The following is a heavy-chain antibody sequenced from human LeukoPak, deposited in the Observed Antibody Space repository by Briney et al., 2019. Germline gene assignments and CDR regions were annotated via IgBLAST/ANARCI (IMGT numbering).Heavy chain of an antibody. V-gene: IGHV3-21*01. CDR3: AKDAQYGDEYFDY. J-gene: IGHJ4*02. CDR2: ISWSGSYI. Sequence: PGGSLRLSCAASGFTFSSYAMSWVRQAPGKGLEWVSSISWSGSYIYYADSVRGRFTISRDNAKSSVYLQMDSLRAEDTAVYYCAKDAQYGDEYFDYWGQGTLVTVSS. CDR1: GFTFSSYA. D-gene: IGHD4-17*01.